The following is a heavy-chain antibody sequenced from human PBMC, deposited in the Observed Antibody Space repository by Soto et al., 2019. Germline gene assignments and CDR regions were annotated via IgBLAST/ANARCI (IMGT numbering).Heavy chain of an antibody. V-gene: IGHV3-15*01. Sequence: PGGSLRLSCAASGFTFSNAWMSWVRQAPGKGLEWVGRIKSKADGGTTDYAAPVKGRFTISRDDSKNTLYLQMNSLKTEDTAVYYCTTDPHCSGGSCYSPDYYYYMDVWGKGTTVTVSS. CDR1: GFTFSNAW. J-gene: IGHJ6*03. D-gene: IGHD2-15*01. CDR3: TTDPHCSGGSCYSPDYYYYMDV. CDR2: IKSKADGGTT.